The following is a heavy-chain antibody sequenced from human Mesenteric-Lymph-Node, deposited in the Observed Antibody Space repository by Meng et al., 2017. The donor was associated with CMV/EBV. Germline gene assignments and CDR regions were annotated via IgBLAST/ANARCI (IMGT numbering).Heavy chain of an antibody. CDR3: AKDPVHGYWEGGMDV. Sequence: GGSLRLSCAASGFTFSNYAMNWVRQAPGKGLEWVSAFSGSGGSTYYADSVKGRFTISRDNSKNTLYLQMNSLRVEDTAVYYCAKDPVHGYWEGGMDVWGQGTTVTVSS. CDR2: FSGSGGST. D-gene: IGHD3-22*01. V-gene: IGHV3-23*01. CDR1: GFTFSNYA. J-gene: IGHJ6*02.